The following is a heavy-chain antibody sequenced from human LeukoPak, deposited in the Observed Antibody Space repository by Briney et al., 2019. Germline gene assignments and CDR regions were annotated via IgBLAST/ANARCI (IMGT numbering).Heavy chain of an antibody. Sequence: GGSLRLSCAASGFTFSSYDMSWVRQAPGKGLEWVSGISGSGSTTKYADSVKGRFTISRDNSKNTVYLQMNSLRAEDTALYYCAKDGDTVSGTYYFDMDVWGKGTTVTISS. CDR1: GFTFSSYD. CDR3: AKDGDTVSGTYYFDMDV. D-gene: IGHD1-26*01. J-gene: IGHJ6*03. CDR2: ISGSGSTT. V-gene: IGHV3-23*01.